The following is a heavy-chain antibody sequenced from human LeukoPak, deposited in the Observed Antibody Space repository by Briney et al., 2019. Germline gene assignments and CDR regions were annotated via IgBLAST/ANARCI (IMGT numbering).Heavy chain of an antibody. D-gene: IGHD3-16*01. V-gene: IGHV3-13*01. Sequence: GGSLRLSCAASGFTFSGYDMHWVRQGPGKGLEWVAAISIGGDTYYPGSVKGRFTITRENAKNYFYLQMNSLRAGDTPIYYCARAHVGWGLAFDIWGQGTVVIVSS. J-gene: IGHJ3*02. CDR1: GFTFSGYD. CDR3: ARAHVGWGLAFDI. CDR2: ISIGGDT.